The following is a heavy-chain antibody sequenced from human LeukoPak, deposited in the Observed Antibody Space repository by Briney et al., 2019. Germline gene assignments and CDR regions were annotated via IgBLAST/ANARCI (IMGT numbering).Heavy chain of an antibody. CDR1: GYTFRSYD. D-gene: IGHD2-2*01. Sequence: ASVKVSCKASGYTFRSYDINWVRQATGQGLEWMGWMNPNSGNTGYAQKFQGRVTMTRNTSISTAYMELSSLRSEDTAVYYCARGGWDRGIYQIEFWGQGTLVTASS. CDR3: ARGGWDRGIYQIEF. V-gene: IGHV1-8*02. J-gene: IGHJ4*02. CDR2: MNPNSGNT.